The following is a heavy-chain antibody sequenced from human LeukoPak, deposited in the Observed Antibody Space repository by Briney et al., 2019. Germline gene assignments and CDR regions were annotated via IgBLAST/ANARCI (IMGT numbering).Heavy chain of an antibody. V-gene: IGHV3-20*04. Sequence: RPGGSLRLSCAASGFTFSSYWMHWVRQAPGKGLEWVSGINWNGGSTGYADSVKGRFTISRDNAKNSLYLQMNSLRAEDTALYYCARASRHYYDSSGYYVVAYFDYWGQGTLVTVSS. CDR3: ARASRHYYDSSGYYVVAYFDY. J-gene: IGHJ4*02. CDR2: INWNGGST. D-gene: IGHD3-22*01. CDR1: GFTFSSYW.